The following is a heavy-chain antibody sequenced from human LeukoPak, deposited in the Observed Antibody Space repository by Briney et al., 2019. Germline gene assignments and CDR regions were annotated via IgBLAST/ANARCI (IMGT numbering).Heavy chain of an antibody. CDR3: ARRGYSYGSTGYYFDY. CDR2: ISYDGSNK. V-gene: IGHV3-30-3*01. D-gene: IGHD5-18*01. Sequence: PGRSLRLSCAASGFTFSSYAMHWVRQAPGKGLEWVAAISYDGSNKYYADSVKGRFTISRDNSKNTLYLQMNNLRAEDTAVYYCARRGYSYGSTGYYFDYWGQGTLVTVSS. J-gene: IGHJ4*02. CDR1: GFTFSSYA.